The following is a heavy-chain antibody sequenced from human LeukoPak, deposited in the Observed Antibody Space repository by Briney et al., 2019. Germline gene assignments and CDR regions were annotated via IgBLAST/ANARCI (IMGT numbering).Heavy chain of an antibody. Sequence: PSETLSLTCAASGGSISSYNWYWNWLRQPPGKGLEWIGYIYYTGSTKYNPSIQSRVTISVDTSKNQFSLKLSSVTAADTAVYYCARRVVVSVTSNDAFDIWGQGTMVTVSS. V-gene: IGHV4-59*08. J-gene: IGHJ3*02. CDR3: ARRVVVSVTSNDAFDI. CDR2: IYYTGST. D-gene: IGHD2-21*02. CDR1: GGSISSYN.